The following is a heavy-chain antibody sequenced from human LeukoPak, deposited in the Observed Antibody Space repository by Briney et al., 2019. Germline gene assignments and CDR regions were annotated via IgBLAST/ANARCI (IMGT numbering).Heavy chain of an antibody. D-gene: IGHD3-3*01. CDR3: ARGAMAVFGVVVNPHAFDI. V-gene: IGHV3-30*04. Sequence: PGGSLRLSCAASGFTFSNYAMHWVRQAPGKGLEWVAVISYDGSNKYYADSVKGRFTISRDNSKNTLYLQMNSLRTEDTAVYYCARGAMAVFGVVVNPHAFDIWGRGTMVTVSS. CDR1: GFTFSNYA. J-gene: IGHJ3*02. CDR2: ISYDGSNK.